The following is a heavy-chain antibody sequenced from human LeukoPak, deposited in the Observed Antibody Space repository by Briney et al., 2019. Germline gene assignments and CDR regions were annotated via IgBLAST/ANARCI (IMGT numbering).Heavy chain of an antibody. V-gene: IGHV3-49*04. CDR1: GFTFGDYA. J-gene: IGHJ6*02. CDR3: TRDPPLYYYYGMDV. CDR2: IRSKAYGGTT. Sequence: PGRSLRLSCTASGFTFGDYAMSWVRQAPGKGLEWVGFIRSKAYGGTTEYAAFVKGRFTISRDDSKSIAYLQMNSLKTEDTAVYYRTRDPPLYYYYGMDVWGQGTTVTVSS.